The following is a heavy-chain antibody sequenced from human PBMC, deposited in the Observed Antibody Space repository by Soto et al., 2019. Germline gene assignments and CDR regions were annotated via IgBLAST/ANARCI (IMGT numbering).Heavy chain of an antibody. CDR2: IGASGAGT. Sequence: HPGGSLRLSCAASGFTFSTYAMSWVRQAPGKGLEWVSGIGASGAGTYYAESVKGRFTISRDNSKNTLHLQMNSLRAEDTAVYFCAKGGYYSLFDIWGQGTMVTVSS. CDR3: AKGGYYSLFDI. CDR1: GFTFSTYA. D-gene: IGHD3-16*01. J-gene: IGHJ3*02. V-gene: IGHV3-23*01.